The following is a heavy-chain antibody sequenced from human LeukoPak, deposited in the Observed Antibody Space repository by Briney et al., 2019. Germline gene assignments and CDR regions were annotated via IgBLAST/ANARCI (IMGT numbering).Heavy chain of an antibody. CDR1: TFTFSKYA. J-gene: IGHJ4*02. D-gene: IGHD6-19*01. Sequence: GGSLRLSCAASTFTFSKYAMSWVRQAPGKGLEWVSAISGSGGSTYYADSVKGRFTISRDNSKKTLYMQMNSLRAEDTAVYYCAKTGRVAVAGRGGDYFDYWGQGTLVTVSS. CDR3: AKTGRVAVAGRGGDYFDY. V-gene: IGHV3-23*01. CDR2: ISGSGGST.